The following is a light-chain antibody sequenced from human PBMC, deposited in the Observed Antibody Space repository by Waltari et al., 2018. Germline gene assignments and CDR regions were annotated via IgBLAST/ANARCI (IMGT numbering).Light chain of an antibody. CDR2: KVS. J-gene: IGKJ1*01. V-gene: IGKV2-30*02. CDR1: QSLVHTDGHTY. CDR3: MQATNWPLT. Sequence: EVVMTQSPLSLPASLGQPAPISCRSSQSLVHTDGHTYLNWFQQRPGQSPRRLIYKVSNRDSGVPDRFSGSGSDTAFTLKISRVEAEDVGIYYCMQATNWPLTFGQGTKVEIQ.